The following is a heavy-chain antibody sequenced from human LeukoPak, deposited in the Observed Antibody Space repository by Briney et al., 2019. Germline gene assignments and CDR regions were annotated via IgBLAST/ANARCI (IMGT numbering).Heavy chain of an antibody. V-gene: IGHV3-66*02. CDR2: IYIGGNT. CDR1: VFTVSSSY. Sequence: GGSLRVSCAATVFTVSSSYMAWVRRAPVTGLQPVSIIYIGGNTFLADSVKGRFTISRDSSKNTLYLQMNSLTAEDRAVYYCARGYCLNGKCPFAFDYWGQGTLVTVSS. D-gene: IGHD2-15*01. J-gene: IGHJ4*02. CDR3: ARGYCLNGKCPFAFDY.